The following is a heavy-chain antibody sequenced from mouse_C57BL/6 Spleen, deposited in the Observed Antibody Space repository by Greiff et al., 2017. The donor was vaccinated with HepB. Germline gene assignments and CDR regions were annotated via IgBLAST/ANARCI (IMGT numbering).Heavy chain of an antibody. CDR2: IDPSDSYT. CDR1: GYTFTSYW. D-gene: IGHD2-3*01. CDR3: ARFYDGYYFDY. Sequence: QVQLKQPGAELVRPGTSVKLSCKASGYTFTSYWMHWVKQRPGQGLEWIGVIDPSDSYTNYNQKFKGKATLTVDTSSSTAYMQLSSLTSEDSAVYYCARFYDGYYFDYWGQGTTLTVSS. J-gene: IGHJ2*01. V-gene: IGHV1-59*01.